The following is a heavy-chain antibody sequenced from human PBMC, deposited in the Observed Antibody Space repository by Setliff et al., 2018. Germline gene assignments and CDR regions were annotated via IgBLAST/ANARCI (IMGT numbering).Heavy chain of an antibody. Sequence: SETLSLTCAVYGGSFSGYYWSWIRQPPGKGLEWIGEINHSGSTNYNPSLKSRVTISVDTSKNQFSLKLSSVTAADTAVYYCAREQSNYDFWSGYYGSYYYYMDVWGKGTTVTSP. D-gene: IGHD3-3*01. CDR2: INHSGST. V-gene: IGHV4-34*01. CDR3: AREQSNYDFWSGYYGSYYYYMDV. CDR1: GGSFSGYY. J-gene: IGHJ6*03.